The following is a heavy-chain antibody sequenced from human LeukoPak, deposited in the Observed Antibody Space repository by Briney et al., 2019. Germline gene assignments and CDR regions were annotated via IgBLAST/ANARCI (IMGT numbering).Heavy chain of an antibody. D-gene: IGHD3-9*01. CDR3: ARDPLRYFDWSHYGMDV. CDR1: GGSISSYY. V-gene: IGHV4-4*07. Sequence: SETLSLTCTVSGGSISSYYWSWIRQPAGKGLEWIGRIYTSGSTNYNPSLKSRVTMSVDMSKNQFSLKLSSVTAADTAVYYCARDPLRYFDWSHYGMDVWGQGTTVTVSS. J-gene: IGHJ6*02. CDR2: IYTSGST.